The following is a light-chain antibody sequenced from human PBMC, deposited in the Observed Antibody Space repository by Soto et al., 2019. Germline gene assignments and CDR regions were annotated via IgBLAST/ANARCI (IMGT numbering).Light chain of an antibody. Sequence: QSVLTQPPSVSGAPGQRVTISCTGTTSNIGTGFDIHWYQQFPGRAPQLIIYGNTNRPSGVPDRFSGSNSGTSGSLAITGLQAEDEADYYCQSYDSDLNAWVFGGGTKLTVL. V-gene: IGLV1-40*01. J-gene: IGLJ3*02. CDR3: QSYDSDLNAWV. CDR1: TSNIGTGFD. CDR2: GNT.